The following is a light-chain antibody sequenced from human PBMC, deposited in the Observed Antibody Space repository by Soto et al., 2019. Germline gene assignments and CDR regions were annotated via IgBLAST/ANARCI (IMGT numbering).Light chain of an antibody. CDR1: SSDVGGYNY. CDR2: DVS. CDR3: TSYTSISTVV. Sequence: QSALTQPASVSGSPGQSITISCTGTSSDVGGYNYVSWYQQHPGKAPKLMIYDVSNRPSGVSNRFSCSKSGNTASLPISGLQAEHEADYYCTSYTSISTVVFGGGTKLTVL. V-gene: IGLV2-14*01. J-gene: IGLJ2*01.